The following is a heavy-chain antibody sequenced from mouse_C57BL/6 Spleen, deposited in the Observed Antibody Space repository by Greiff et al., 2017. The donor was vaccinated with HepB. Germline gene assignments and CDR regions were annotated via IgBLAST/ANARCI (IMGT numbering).Heavy chain of an antibody. Sequence: EVKLQESGGGLVQPGGSMKLSCVASGFTFSNYWMNWVRQSPEKGLEWVAQIRLKSDNYATHYAESVKGRFTISRDDSKSSVYLQMNNLRAEDTGIYYCTAGYYGYAMDYWGQGTSVTVSS. J-gene: IGHJ4*01. V-gene: IGHV6-3*01. CDR2: IRLKSDNYAT. CDR3: TAGYYGYAMDY. CDR1: GFTFSNYW. D-gene: IGHD1-1*01.